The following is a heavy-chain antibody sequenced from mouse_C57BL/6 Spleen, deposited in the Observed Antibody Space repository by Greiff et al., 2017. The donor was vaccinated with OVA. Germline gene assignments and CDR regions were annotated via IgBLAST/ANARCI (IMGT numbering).Heavy chain of an antibody. CDR1: GFTFSDYG. V-gene: IGHV5-17*01. CDR3: ARGGYYYGSFAY. J-gene: IGHJ3*01. D-gene: IGHD1-1*01. CDR2: ISSGSSTI. Sequence: EVKLVESGGGLVKPGGSLKLSCAASGFTFSDYGMHWVRQAPEKGLEWVAYISSGSSTIYYADTVKGRFTISRDNAKNTLFLQMTRLRSEDTAMYYCARGGYYYGSFAYWGQGTLVTVSA.